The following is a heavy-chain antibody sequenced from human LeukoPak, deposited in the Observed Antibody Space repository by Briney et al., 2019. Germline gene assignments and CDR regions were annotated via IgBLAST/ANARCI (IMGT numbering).Heavy chain of an antibody. D-gene: IGHD3-3*01. J-gene: IGHJ6*02. CDR1: GGTFSSYA. CDR3: ARGGVVHRGMDV. CDR2: MNPNSGNT. Sequence: GSSVKVSCKASGGTFSSYAISWVRQAPGQGLEWMGWMNPNSGNTGHAQKFQGRVTMTRNTSISTAYMELSSLRSEDTAVYYCARGGVVHRGMDVWGQGTTVTVSS. V-gene: IGHV1-8*02.